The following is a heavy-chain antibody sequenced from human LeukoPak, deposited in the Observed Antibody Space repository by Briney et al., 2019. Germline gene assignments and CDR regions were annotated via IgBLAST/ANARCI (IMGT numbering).Heavy chain of an antibody. CDR2: ISYDGSNK. D-gene: IGHD3-16*01. CDR1: GFTFSSYA. Sequence: PGGSLRLSCAASGFTFSSYAMHWVRQAPGKGLEWVAVISYDGSNKYYADSVKGRFTISRDNSKNTLYLQMNSLRAEDTAVYYCARDEKGEWGQGTLVTVSS. V-gene: IGHV3-30*04. CDR3: ARDEKGE. J-gene: IGHJ4*02.